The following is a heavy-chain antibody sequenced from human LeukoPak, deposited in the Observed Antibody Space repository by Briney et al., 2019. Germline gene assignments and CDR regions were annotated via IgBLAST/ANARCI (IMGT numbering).Heavy chain of an antibody. V-gene: IGHV3-30*03. Sequence: GGSLRLSCAASGFTFSSYGMHWVRQAPGKGLEWVAVISYDGSNKYYADSVKGRFTISRDNSKNTLYLQMNSLRAEDTAVYYCARDRATLDYYDSSGVDYWGQGTLVTVSS. CDR1: GFTFSSYG. D-gene: IGHD3-22*01. J-gene: IGHJ4*02. CDR2: ISYDGSNK. CDR3: ARDRATLDYYDSSGVDY.